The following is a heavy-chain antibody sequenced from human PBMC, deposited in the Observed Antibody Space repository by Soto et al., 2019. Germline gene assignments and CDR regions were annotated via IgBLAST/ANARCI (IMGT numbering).Heavy chain of an antibody. CDR2: ISYDGSNE. J-gene: IGHJ6*02. CDR3: ARDRVAAARFYYYSMDV. D-gene: IGHD2-15*01. V-gene: IGHV3-30-3*01. CDR1: GFTFASYA. Sequence: GGSLRLSCAASGFTFASYAIHWVRRAPGKGLEWVAVISYDGSNEFYADSVKGRFTISRDTSKNTLYLQMNSLRPEDTAVYYCARDRVAAARFYYYSMDVWGQGTTVTVSS.